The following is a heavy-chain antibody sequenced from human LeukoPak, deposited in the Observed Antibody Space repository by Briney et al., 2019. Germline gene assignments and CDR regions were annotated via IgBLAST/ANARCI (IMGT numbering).Heavy chain of an antibody. J-gene: IGHJ6*03. CDR2: IYNGGII. V-gene: IGHV4-4*07. CDR1: GDSISRYY. CDR3: TRQLGELLSGTLFYYYLDV. Sequence: PSETLSLTCTVSGDSISRYYWSWIRQPAGKGLEWIGRIYNGGIITYNPSLKSRVTMSIDTSNNQFSLRLRFVTAADTAVYYCTRQLGELLSGTLFYYYLDVWGKGTTVTVSS. D-gene: IGHD3-10*01.